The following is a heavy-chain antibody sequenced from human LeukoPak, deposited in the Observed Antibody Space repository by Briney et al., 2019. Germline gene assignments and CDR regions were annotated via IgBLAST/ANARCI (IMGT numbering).Heavy chain of an antibody. J-gene: IGHJ4*02. CDR2: ISSNGRRT. CDR3: ARVDYGSGCDS. Sequence: GGSLRLSCAASGFTFSSYSMHWVRQAPGKGLEFVSAISSNGRRTYYANSVKGRFTISRDISKNTLYIQMGSLRAEDMAVYYCARVDYGSGCDSWGQGTLVTVSS. D-gene: IGHD6-19*01. V-gene: IGHV3-64*01. CDR1: GFTFSSYS.